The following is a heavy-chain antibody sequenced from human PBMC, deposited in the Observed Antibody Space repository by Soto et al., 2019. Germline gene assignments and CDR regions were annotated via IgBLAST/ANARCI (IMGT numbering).Heavy chain of an antibody. CDR1: GFTFSRNT. CDR3: VDGGRGHEYFQN. J-gene: IGHJ1*01. V-gene: IGHV3-21*01. CDR2: ITGTLSHI. D-gene: IGHD2-15*01. Sequence: VQLVESGGGLVKPGGSLRLSCAASGFTFSRNTMNWVRQAPGKGLEWVSSITGTLSHIYYADSVKGRFTISRDNAKNSLYLQMNSLRAEDTAVYYCVDGGRGHEYFQNWGQGTLVTVSS.